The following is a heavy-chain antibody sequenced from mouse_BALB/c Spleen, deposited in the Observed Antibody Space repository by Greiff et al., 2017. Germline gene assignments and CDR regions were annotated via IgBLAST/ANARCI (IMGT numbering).Heavy chain of an antibody. CDR1: GYTFTSYW. CDR3: ARTVSDYFDY. J-gene: IGHJ2*01. Sequence: QVQQQQPGAELVKPGASVKLSCKASGYTFTSYWMHWVKQRPGQGLEWIGEIDPSDSYTNYNQKFKGKATLTVDKSSSTAYMQLSSLTSEDSAVYYCARTVSDYFDYWGQGTTLTVSS. V-gene: IGHV1-69*02. CDR2: IDPSDSYT.